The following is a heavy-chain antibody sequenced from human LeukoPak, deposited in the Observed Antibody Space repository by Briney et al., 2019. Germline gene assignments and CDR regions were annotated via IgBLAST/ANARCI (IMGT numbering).Heavy chain of an antibody. J-gene: IGHJ4*02. CDR1: GSSFTSYW. V-gene: IGHV5-51*01. CDR3: ASPDYYDSSGYSPGVGY. Sequence: GESLKISCKGSGSSFTSYWIGWARQMPGKGLEWLGIIYPGDSDTRYSPSFQGQVTISADKSISTAYLQWSSLKASDTAMYYCASPDYYDSSGYSPGVGYWGQGTLVTVSS. CDR2: IYPGDSDT. D-gene: IGHD3-22*01.